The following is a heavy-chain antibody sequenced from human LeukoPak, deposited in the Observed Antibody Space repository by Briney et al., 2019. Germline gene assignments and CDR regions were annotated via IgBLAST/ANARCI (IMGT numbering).Heavy chain of an antibody. D-gene: IGHD2-2*01. J-gene: IGHJ5*02. CDR1: GYTFTGYY. CDR3: ARYRRRGTDIVVIPAAHNWLDP. CDR2: INPNSGGT. Sequence: ASVKVSCKASGYTFTGYYMHWVRQAPGQGLEWMGWINPNSGGTNYAQKLQGRVTMTTDTSTSTAYMELRSLRSDDTAVYYCARYRRRGTDIVVIPAAHNWLDPWGQGTLVTVSS. V-gene: IGHV1-2*02.